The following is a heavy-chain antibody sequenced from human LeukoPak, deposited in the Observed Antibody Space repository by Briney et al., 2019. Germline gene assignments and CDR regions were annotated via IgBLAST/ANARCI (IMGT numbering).Heavy chain of an antibody. CDR1: GFTFSSYW. CDR3: ATHCYHPDCGGDCYTFDY. CDR2: INSDGSST. V-gene: IGHV3-74*01. D-gene: IGHD2-21*02. J-gene: IGHJ4*02. Sequence: TGGSLRLSCAASGFTFSSYWLHWVRHAPGKGLVWVSRINSDGSSTSYADSVKGRFTISRDNAKNTLYLQMNSLRAEDTAVYYCATHCYHPDCGGDCYTFDYWGQGTLVTVSS.